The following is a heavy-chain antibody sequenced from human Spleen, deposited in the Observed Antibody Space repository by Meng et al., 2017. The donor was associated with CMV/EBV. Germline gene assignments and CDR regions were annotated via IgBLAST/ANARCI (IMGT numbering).Heavy chain of an antibody. J-gene: IGHJ4*02. V-gene: IGHV2-5*01. Sequence: LSTSGVGVGWIRQTPGKALEWLALIYWNDDKRYSPSLKSRLTITKDTSKNQVVLTMTNMDPVDTATYYCAHRVGRGITMVRGVEFDYWGQGTLVTVSS. CDR3: AHRVGRGITMVRGVEFDY. D-gene: IGHD3-10*01. CDR2: IYWNDDK. CDR1: LSTSGVG.